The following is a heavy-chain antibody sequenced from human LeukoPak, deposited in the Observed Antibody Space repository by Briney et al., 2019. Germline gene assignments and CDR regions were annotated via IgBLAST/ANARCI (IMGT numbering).Heavy chain of an antibody. D-gene: IGHD4-17*01. Sequence: SETLSLTCTVSGGSISSSTFYWGWIRQPPGKGLEWIGSLYYSGTTHYNPSLKSRVTMSVDTSKNQFSLKLSSVTAADTAVYYCARLSTVTTSFDYWGQGTLVTVSS. J-gene: IGHJ4*02. CDR2: LYYSGTT. CDR1: GGSISSSTFY. V-gene: IGHV4-39*07. CDR3: ARLSTVTTSFDY.